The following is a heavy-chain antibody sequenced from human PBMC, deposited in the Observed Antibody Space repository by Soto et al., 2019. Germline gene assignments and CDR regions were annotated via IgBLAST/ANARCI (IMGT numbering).Heavy chain of an antibody. CDR3: AKDFSSWSPGVDY. CDR2: ISWNSGSI. Sequence: PGGSLRLSCAASGFTFDDYAMYWVRQAPGKGLEWVSGISWNSGSIGYADSVKGRFTISRDNAKNSLYLQMNSLRAEDTALYYCAKDFSSWSPGVDYWGQGTLVTVSS. D-gene: IGHD6-13*01. V-gene: IGHV3-9*01. J-gene: IGHJ4*02. CDR1: GFTFDDYA.